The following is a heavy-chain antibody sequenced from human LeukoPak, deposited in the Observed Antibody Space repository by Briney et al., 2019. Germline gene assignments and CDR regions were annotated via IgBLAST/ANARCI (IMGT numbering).Heavy chain of an antibody. Sequence: ASVKVSCKASGGTFSSYAINWVRQATGQGLEWMGWMNSNVGNTGYEQKFQGRVTMTRNTSMSTAYMELTSLTSEDTAVYYCARARSGYDYYYGMDVWGQGTTVTVSS. CDR1: GGTFSSYA. V-gene: IGHV1-8*02. J-gene: IGHJ6*02. CDR3: ARARSGYDYYYGMDV. CDR2: MNSNVGNT. D-gene: IGHD5-12*01.